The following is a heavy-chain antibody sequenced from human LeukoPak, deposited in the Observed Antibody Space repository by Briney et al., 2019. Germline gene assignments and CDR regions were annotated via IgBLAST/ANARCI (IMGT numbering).Heavy chain of an antibody. Sequence: PSETLSLTCAVFGGSFTTYYWTWIRQPPGKGLEWIGEINHGGSTNYHPSLKSRVTISVDTSKNQFSLKLTSVTAADTAVYYCVRARFDYWGQGTLVTVSS. CDR2: INHGGST. CDR1: GGSFTTYY. V-gene: IGHV4-34*01. CDR3: VRARFDY. J-gene: IGHJ4*02.